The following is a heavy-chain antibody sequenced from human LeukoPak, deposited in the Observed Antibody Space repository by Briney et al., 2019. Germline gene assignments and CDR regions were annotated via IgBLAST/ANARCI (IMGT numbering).Heavy chain of an antibody. Sequence: SETLSLTCTVSGGSISSYYWSWIRQPPGKGLEWIGYIYYSGSTNYNPSLKSRVTISVDTSKTQFSLKLSSVTAADTAVYYCARTTEGGYTYDYFYYYYMDVWGKGTTVTISS. D-gene: IGHD5-18*01. CDR3: ARTTEGGYTYDYFYYYYMDV. CDR2: IYYSGST. V-gene: IGHV4-59*01. CDR1: GGSISSYY. J-gene: IGHJ6*03.